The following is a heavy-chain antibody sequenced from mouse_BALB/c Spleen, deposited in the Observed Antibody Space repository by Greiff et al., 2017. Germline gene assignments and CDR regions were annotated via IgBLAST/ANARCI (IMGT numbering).Heavy chain of an antibody. CDR3: ARSHGNYFMDY. D-gene: IGHD2-1*01. CDR2: IYPGNGDT. Sequence: LQQPGAELVKPGASVKMSCKASGYTFTSYNMHWVKQTPGQGLEWIGAIYPGNGDTSYNQKFKGKATLTADKSSSTAYMQLSSLTSEDSAVYYCARSHGNYFMDYWGQGTSVTVSS. V-gene: IGHV1-12*01. CDR1: GYTFTSYN. J-gene: IGHJ4*01.